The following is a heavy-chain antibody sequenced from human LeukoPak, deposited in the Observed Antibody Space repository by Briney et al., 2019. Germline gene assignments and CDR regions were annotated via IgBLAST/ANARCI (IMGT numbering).Heavy chain of an antibody. D-gene: IGHD2-2*01. CDR3: ARAALIAVVPAAMDNWFDP. CDR1: GFTFSSYG. CDR2: IWYDGSNK. J-gene: IGHJ5*02. Sequence: PGGSLRLSCAASGFTFSSYGVHWVRQAPGKGLEWVAVIWYDGSNKYYADSVKGRFTISRDNSKNTLYLQMNSLRAEDTAVYYCARAALIAVVPAAMDNWFDPWGQGTLVTVSS. V-gene: IGHV3-33*01.